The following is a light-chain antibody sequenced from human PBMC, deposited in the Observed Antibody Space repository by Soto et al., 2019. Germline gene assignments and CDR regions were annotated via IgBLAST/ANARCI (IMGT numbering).Light chain of an antibody. CDR1: SSNIGNNY. V-gene: IGLV1-51*01. Sequence: QSVLTQPPSVSAAPGQKVTISCSGSSSNIGNNYVSWYQQLPGTAPKLLIYDNNKRPSGIPDRFSGSKSGTSATLGITGLQTGDEADYYCGTWDSSLSAGGYGFGTGTKVTVL. J-gene: IGLJ1*01. CDR2: DNN. CDR3: GTWDSSLSAGGYG.